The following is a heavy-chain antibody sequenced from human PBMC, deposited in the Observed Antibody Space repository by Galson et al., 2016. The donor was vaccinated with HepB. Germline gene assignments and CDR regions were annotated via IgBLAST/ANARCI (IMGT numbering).Heavy chain of an antibody. CDR3: AKENWGTGIPFDC. CDR2: ISGTGDT. Sequence: LRLSCAASGFPFSNFAMSWVRQAPGKGLEWVSSISGTGDTYYVDSVKGRFAMSRDNSKNTLYLQMVSLRVEDTAVYYCAKENWGTGIPFDCWGQGTLVTVSS. D-gene: IGHD7-27*01. CDR1: GFPFSNFA. J-gene: IGHJ4*02. V-gene: IGHV3-23*01.